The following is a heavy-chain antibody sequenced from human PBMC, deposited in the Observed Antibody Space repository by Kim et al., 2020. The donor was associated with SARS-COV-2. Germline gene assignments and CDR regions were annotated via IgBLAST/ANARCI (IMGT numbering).Heavy chain of an antibody. CDR3: ARVPGIAVAGTYYYYGM. CDR1: GFTFSSYA. V-gene: IGHV3-30-3*01. CDR2: ISYDGSNK. D-gene: IGHD6-19*01. Sequence: GGSLRLSCAASGFTFSSYAMHWVRQAPGKGLEWVAVISYDGSNKYYADSVKGRFTISRDNSKNTLYLQMNSLRAEDTAVYYCARVPGIAVAGTYYYYGM. J-gene: IGHJ6*01.